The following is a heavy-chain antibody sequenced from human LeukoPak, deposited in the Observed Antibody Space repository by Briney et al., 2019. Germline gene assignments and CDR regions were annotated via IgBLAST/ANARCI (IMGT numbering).Heavy chain of an antibody. J-gene: IGHJ4*02. CDR1: GYTFTSYY. Sequence: ASVKVSCKASGYTFTSYYMHWVRQAPGQGLEWMGIINPSGGSTSYAQKFQGRVTMTRDTSTSTVYMELSSLRTEEPAVYYCARGDEDYFDYRGQGTLVTVAS. CDR3: ARGDEDYFDY. CDR2: INPSGGST. V-gene: IGHV1-46*01.